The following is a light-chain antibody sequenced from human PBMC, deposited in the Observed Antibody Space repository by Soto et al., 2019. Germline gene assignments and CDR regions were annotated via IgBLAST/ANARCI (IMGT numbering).Light chain of an antibody. CDR2: GNS. J-gene: IGLJ2*01. Sequence: QSVLTQPPSVSGAPGQRVTISCTGSSSNIGAGYDVKWYQQLPGTAPKFLIYGNSNRPSGVPDRFSGSKSGTSASLAITGLQAEDEADYYCQSYDSSLSAVVFGGGTKLTVL. CDR1: SSNIGAGYD. V-gene: IGLV1-40*01. CDR3: QSYDSSLSAVV.